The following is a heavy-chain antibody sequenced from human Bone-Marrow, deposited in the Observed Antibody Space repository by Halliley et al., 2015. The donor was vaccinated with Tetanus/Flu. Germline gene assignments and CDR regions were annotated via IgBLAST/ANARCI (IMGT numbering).Heavy chain of an antibody. J-gene: IGHJ4*02. CDR3: ARARSGDFGWLLSYYFDS. D-gene: IGHD3-9*01. Sequence: KEDGTETYYVHSVRGRFIISRDNAKNSLFLEMNSLGPHDTAVYYCARARSGDFGWLLSYYFDSWGQGTLVTVSS. V-gene: IGHV3-7*03. CDR2: KEDGTET.